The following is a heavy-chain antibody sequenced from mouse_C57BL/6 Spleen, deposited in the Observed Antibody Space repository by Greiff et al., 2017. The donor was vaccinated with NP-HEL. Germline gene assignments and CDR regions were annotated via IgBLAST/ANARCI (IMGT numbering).Heavy chain of an antibody. Sequence: VQLKESGPVLVKPGASVKMSCKASGYTFTDYYMNWVKQSHGKSLEWIGVINPYNGGTSYNQKFKGKATLTVDKSSSTAYMELNSLTSEDSAVYYCARSPLRNWYFDVWGTGTTVTVSS. D-gene: IGHD1-1*01. CDR3: ARSPLRNWYFDV. CDR2: INPYNGGT. V-gene: IGHV1-19*01. CDR1: GYTFTDYY. J-gene: IGHJ1*03.